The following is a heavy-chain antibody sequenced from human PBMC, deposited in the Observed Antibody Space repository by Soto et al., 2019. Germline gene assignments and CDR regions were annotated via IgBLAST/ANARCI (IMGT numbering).Heavy chain of an antibody. V-gene: IGHV4-31*03. Sequence: PSETLSLTCTVSGGSISSGGYYWSWIRQHPGKGLEWIGYIYYSGSTYYNPSLKSRVTISVDTSKNQFSLKLSSVTAADTAVYYCARAGMVYAIPCYFDYWGQGTLVTVSS. D-gene: IGHD2-8*01. J-gene: IGHJ4*02. CDR3: ARAGMVYAIPCYFDY. CDR1: GGSISSGGYY. CDR2: IYYSGST.